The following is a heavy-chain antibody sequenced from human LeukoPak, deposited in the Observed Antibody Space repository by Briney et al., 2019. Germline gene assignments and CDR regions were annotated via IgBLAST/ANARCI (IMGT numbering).Heavy chain of an antibody. CDR1: GFTVSSNY. Sequence: GGSLRLSCAASGFTVSSNYMSWVRQAPGKGLEWVSVIYSGGSTYYADSVKGRFTISRDNSKSTLYLQMNSLRAEDTAVYYCARDRVDHCGGGCYNNWFDPWGQGTLVTVSS. CDR2: IYSGGST. J-gene: IGHJ5*02. CDR3: ARDRVDHCGGGCYNNWFDP. D-gene: IGHD2-21*02. V-gene: IGHV3-53*01.